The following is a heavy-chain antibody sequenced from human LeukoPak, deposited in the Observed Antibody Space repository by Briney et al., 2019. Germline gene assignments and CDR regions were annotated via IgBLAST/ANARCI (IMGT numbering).Heavy chain of an antibody. J-gene: IGHJ4*02. CDR2: IKQDGSEK. CDR1: GFTLSSYR. Sequence: PGGSLRLSCAASGFTLSSYRMSWVRQAPGKGLEWVDNIKQDGSEKYYVDSVKGRFTISRDNAKNSLYLQMNSLRAEDTAVYYCAKEGYCSSTSCSGVDYWGQGTLVTVSS. V-gene: IGHV3-7*01. CDR3: AKEGYCSSTSCSGVDY. D-gene: IGHD2-2*01.